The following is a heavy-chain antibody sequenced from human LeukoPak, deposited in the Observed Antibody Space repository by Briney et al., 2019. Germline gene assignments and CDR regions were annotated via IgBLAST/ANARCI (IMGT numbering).Heavy chain of an antibody. CDR1: GYTFTSYG. D-gene: IGHD3-22*01. J-gene: IGHJ6*02. CDR3: ARDLKIVVVITVYYYYGMDV. Sequence: ASVKVSCKASGYTFTSYGISWVRQAPGQGLEWMGWISAYNGNTNYAQKLQGRVTMTTDTPTSTAYMELRSLRSDDTAVYYCARDLKIVVVITVYYYYGMDVWGQGTTVTVSS. CDR2: ISAYNGNT. V-gene: IGHV1-18*01.